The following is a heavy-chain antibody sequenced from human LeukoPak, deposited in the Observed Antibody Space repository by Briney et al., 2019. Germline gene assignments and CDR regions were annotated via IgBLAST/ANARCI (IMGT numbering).Heavy chain of an antibody. CDR3: AKVHRGVSVY. Sequence: PGGTLRLSCAASGFTFSSFGMSWVRQAPGKGLEWVSGISGSGASTYYAESVKGRFTISRDNSKNTQYLQMDSLRAEDTAVYYCAKVHRGVSVYWGQGTLVTVSS. V-gene: IGHV3-23*01. J-gene: IGHJ4*02. D-gene: IGHD3-10*01. CDR1: GFTFSSFG. CDR2: ISGSGAST.